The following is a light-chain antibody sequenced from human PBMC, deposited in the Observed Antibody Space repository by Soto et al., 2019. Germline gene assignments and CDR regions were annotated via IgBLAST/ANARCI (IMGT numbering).Light chain of an antibody. CDR3: QQDSDYPFT. CDR1: EVIVTD. J-gene: IGKJ3*01. Sequence: AIQMTQSPSSLSASVGDRVTITCRASEVIVTDLGWFQQKPGKAPKLLIYAVSNLQTGVPSRFSGSGSGTEFTLTISSMQPEDFGTYYCQQDSDYPFTLGPGTKVDFK. V-gene: IGKV1-6*01. CDR2: AVS.